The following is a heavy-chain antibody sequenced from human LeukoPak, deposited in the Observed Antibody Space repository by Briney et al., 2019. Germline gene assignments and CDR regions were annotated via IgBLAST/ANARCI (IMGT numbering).Heavy chain of an antibody. J-gene: IGHJ4*02. V-gene: IGHV3-30*02. Sequence: GGSLRLSCAASGFTFSSYGMHWVRQAPGKGLEWVAFIRYDGSNKYYADSVKGRFTISRDNSKNTLYLQMNSLRAEDTAVYYCARDMTRIAARPDYFDYWGQGTLVTVSS. D-gene: IGHD6-6*01. CDR2: IRYDGSNK. CDR3: ARDMTRIAARPDYFDY. CDR1: GFTFSSYG.